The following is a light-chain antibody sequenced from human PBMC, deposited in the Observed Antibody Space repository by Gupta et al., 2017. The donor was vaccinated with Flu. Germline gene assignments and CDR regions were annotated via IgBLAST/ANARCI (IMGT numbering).Light chain of an antibody. CDR1: QSVSLTS. Sequence: EIVLMQSPGTLSLSPGERATLSCRASQSVSLTSLAWYQQKPGQAPRLLIYGASYRASGIPDRFSGSGSGTDFTLTISGLEPEDFAVYYCQQYGSSPRTFGQGIKVEIK. V-gene: IGKV3-20*01. CDR2: GAS. J-gene: IGKJ1*01. CDR3: QQYGSSPRT.